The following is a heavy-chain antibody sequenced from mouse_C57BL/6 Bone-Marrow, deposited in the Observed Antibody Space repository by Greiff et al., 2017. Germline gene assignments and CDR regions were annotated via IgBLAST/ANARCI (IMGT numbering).Heavy chain of an antibody. J-gene: IGHJ2*01. CDR1: GFNIKDYY. V-gene: IGHV14-1*01. Sequence: EVQLVESGAELVRPGASVKLSCTASGFNIKDYYMHWVKQRPEQGLEWIGRIDPEDGDTEYAPKFQGKATMTADTSPNTAYLQLSSLTSEDTAVYYCTGRLRYYFDYWGQGTTLTVSS. CDR3: TGRLRYYFDY. CDR2: IDPEDGDT. D-gene: IGHD2-4*01.